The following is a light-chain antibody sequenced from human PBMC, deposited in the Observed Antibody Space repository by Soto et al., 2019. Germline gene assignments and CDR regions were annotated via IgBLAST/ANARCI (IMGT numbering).Light chain of an antibody. Sequence: QSALTQPASVSGSPGQSITISCTGTSSDVGGYNYVSWYQQHPGKAPKLIIYEVSNRPSGVSNHFSGSKSGNTASLTISGLQAEDEADYYCSSYTRSSTYVFGTGTKVT. CDR3: SSYTRSSTYV. J-gene: IGLJ1*01. CDR2: EVS. V-gene: IGLV2-14*01. CDR1: SSDVGGYNY.